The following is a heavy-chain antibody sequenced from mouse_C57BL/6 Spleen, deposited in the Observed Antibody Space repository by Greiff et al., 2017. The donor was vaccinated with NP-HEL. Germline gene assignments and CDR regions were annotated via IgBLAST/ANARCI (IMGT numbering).Heavy chain of an antibody. CDR1: GYTFTDYE. D-gene: IGHD1-1*01. CDR3: TRWYYGSSYFAMDY. Sequence: VKLQESGAELVRPGASVTLSCKASGYTFTDYEMHWVKQTPVHGLEWIGAIDPETGGTAYNQKFKGKAILTADKSSSTAYMELRSLTSEDSAVYYCTRWYYGSSYFAMDYWGQGTSVTVSS. J-gene: IGHJ4*01. V-gene: IGHV1-15*01. CDR2: IDPETGGT.